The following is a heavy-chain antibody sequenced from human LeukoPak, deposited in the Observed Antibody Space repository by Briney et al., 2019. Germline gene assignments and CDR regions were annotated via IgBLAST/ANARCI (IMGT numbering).Heavy chain of an antibody. V-gene: IGHV4-59*01. CDR2: ISYSGST. CDR3: ARWSLHSGGWYFDY. CDR1: GDSISSYY. J-gene: IGHJ4*02. D-gene: IGHD6-19*01. Sequence: NPSETLSLTCIVSGDSISSYYWSWIRQPPGKGLEWIGYISYSGSTNYNPSLKSRVTISVDTSKNQFSLNLTSVTAADTAMYYCARWSLHSGGWYFDYWGQGTLVTVSS.